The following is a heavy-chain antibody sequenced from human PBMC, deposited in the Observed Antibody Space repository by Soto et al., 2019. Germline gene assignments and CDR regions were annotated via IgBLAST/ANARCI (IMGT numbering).Heavy chain of an antibody. J-gene: IGHJ6*02. Sequence: PGESLKISCEGYGSIFSKYKIGWVRQMPGKGLEWMGIINPDDSDTRYGPSFQGQVTISADKSINTAYLQWSSLKASDTAIYYCMRSYSDSYHFYYGMDAWGQGTTVTVSS. D-gene: IGHD4-17*01. CDR2: INPDDSDT. V-gene: IGHV5-51*01. CDR1: GSIFSKYK. CDR3: MRSYSDSYHFYYGMDA.